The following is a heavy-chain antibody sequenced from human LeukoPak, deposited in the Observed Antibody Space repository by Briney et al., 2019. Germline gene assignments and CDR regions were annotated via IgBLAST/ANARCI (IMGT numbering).Heavy chain of an antibody. CDR3: ARSRFNDAFDI. D-gene: IGHD3-10*01. CDR1: GGSISSSSYY. J-gene: IGHJ3*02. V-gene: IGHV4-39*07. CDR2: IFYSGGT. Sequence: SETLSLTCTVSGGSISSSSYYWGWIRQPPGKGLEWIGNIFYSGGTYYNPSLKSRVTISVDTSKNQFSLKLSSVTAADTAVYYCARSRFNDAFDIWGQGTMVTVSS.